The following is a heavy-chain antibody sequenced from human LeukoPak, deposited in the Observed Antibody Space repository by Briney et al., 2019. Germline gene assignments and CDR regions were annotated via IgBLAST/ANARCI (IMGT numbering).Heavy chain of an antibody. CDR1: GFTFSSYG. V-gene: IGHV3-30*03. D-gene: IGHD2-2*02. J-gene: IGHJ6*02. CDR3: ARGPRGPYPYYYYGMDV. Sequence: GSLRLSCAASGFTFSSYGMHWVRQAPGKGLEWVAVISYDGSNKYYADSVKGRFTISRDNSKNTLYLQMNSLRAEDTAVYYCARGPRGPYPYYYYGMDVWGQGTTVTVSS. CDR2: ISYDGSNK.